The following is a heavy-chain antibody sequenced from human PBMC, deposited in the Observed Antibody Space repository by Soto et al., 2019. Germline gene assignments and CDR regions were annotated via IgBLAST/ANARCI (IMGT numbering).Heavy chain of an antibody. CDR1: GFSLSNAW. CDR3: ARGVGIVNYFDY. CDR2: IKSKTDGGTT. Sequence: EVQLVESGGGLVKPGGSLRLSCAASGFSLSNAWMSWVRQAPGKGLEWVGRIKSKTDGGTTDYPAPVKGRFPISRDDSKNTFYLEMSSLKTEDTAVYFCARGVGIVNYFDYWGQGTLVTVSS. J-gene: IGHJ4*02. D-gene: IGHD3-10*01. V-gene: IGHV3-15*01.